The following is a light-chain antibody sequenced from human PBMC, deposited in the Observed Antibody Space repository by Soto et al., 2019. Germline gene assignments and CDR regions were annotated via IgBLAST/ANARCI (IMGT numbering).Light chain of an antibody. CDR2: DAS. CDR3: QQSYNTLWT. J-gene: IGKJ1*01. V-gene: IGKV1-39*01. CDR1: QTISTY. Sequence: DIQMTQSPPSLSASVGDRVIITCRASQTISTYLNWYQQIPGKAPKLLIYDASSLQGRVPSRFSGSGSGTDFTLTISSLQPEDFATYYCQQSYNTLWTFGQGTKV.